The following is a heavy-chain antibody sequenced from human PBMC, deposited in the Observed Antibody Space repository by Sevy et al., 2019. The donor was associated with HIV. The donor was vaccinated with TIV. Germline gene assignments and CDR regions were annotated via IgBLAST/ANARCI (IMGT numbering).Heavy chain of an antibody. CDR1: GFTFSSYN. J-gene: IGHJ2*01. Sequence: GGSLRLSCAASGFTFSSYNMNWVRQAPGKGLEWVSSISSSSTHIYYADSVQGRFTISRDNAKNSLFLQMNSLRAEDTAVYHCARDFGPGIAAAPDLWGRGTLVTVSS. D-gene: IGHD6-13*01. CDR3: ARDFGPGIAAAPDL. V-gene: IGHV3-21*01. CDR2: ISSSSTHI.